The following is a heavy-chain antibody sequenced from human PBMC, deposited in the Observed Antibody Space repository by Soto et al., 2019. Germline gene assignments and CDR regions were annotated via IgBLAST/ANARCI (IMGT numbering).Heavy chain of an antibody. CDR2: MNPNSGNT. CDR1: GYTFTSYD. Sequence: ASVKVSCKASGYTFTSYDINWVRRATGQGLEWMGWMNPNSGNTGYAQKFQGRVTMTRNTSISTAYMELSSLRSEDTAVYYCARGDSGYDPNYYYYYYMDVWGKGTTVTVSS. D-gene: IGHD5-12*01. CDR3: ARGDSGYDPNYYYYYYMDV. J-gene: IGHJ6*03. V-gene: IGHV1-8*01.